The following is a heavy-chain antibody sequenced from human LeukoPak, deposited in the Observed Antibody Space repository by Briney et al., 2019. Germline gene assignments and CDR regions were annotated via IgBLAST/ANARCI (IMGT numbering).Heavy chain of an antibody. CDR3: ARDNSVEDTAWWFDP. V-gene: IGHV1-46*01. Sequence: ASVKVSCKASGYTFTSYYMHWVRQAPGQGLEWMGIINPSGGSTSYAQKFQGRVTMTRDMATSTDYMELSSLRSEDTAVYYCARDNSVEDTAWWFDPWGQGTLVTVSS. D-gene: IGHD4-23*01. J-gene: IGHJ5*02. CDR1: GYTFTSYY. CDR2: INPSGGST.